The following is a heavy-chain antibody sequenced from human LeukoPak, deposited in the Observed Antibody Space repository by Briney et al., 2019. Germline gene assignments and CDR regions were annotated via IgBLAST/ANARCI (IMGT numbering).Heavy chain of an antibody. V-gene: IGHV3-7*01. D-gene: IGHD3-22*01. CDR3: ARDSNPQSSGYYFDAFDM. CDR1: GFTFSSYW. CDR2: IRRDGSVE. Sequence: GGSLRLSCAASGFTFSSYWMTWVRQAPGKGLEWVANIRRDGSVEYYVDSVKGRFTISRDNTKNSLYLQKNSLRAEDTAVYYCARDSNPQSSGYYFDAFDMWGQGTMVTVSS. J-gene: IGHJ3*02.